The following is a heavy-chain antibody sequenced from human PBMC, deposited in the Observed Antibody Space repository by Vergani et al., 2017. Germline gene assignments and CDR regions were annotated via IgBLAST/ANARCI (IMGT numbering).Heavy chain of an antibody. V-gene: IGHV3-7*01. CDR3: AREVTIFGVVKSRNNWFDP. D-gene: IGHD3-3*01. Sequence: EVQLVESGGGLVQPGGSLRLSCAASGFTFSSYWMSWVRQAPGKGLEWVANIKQDGSEKYYVDSVKGRFTISRDNAKNSLYLQMNSLRAEDTAVYYCAREVTIFGVVKSRNNWFDPWGQGTLVTVSS. CDR2: IKQDGSEK. J-gene: IGHJ5*02. CDR1: GFTFSSYW.